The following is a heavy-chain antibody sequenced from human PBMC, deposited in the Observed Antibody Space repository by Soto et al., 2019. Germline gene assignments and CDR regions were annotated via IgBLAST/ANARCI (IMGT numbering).Heavy chain of an antibody. D-gene: IGHD6-6*01. CDR3: AKVKSLAGQE. CDR1: GFTFSSYW. CDR2: IKKDGSDK. Sequence: EVQLVESGGGLVQPGGSLRLSCAASGFTFSSYWMSWVRQAPGKGLEWVANIKKDGSDKYYVDSVKGRFTISRDNAKNSLYLQMNSLTAEGTAIYYCAKVKSLAGQEWGQGTLVTVSS. V-gene: IGHV3-7*05. J-gene: IGHJ4*02.